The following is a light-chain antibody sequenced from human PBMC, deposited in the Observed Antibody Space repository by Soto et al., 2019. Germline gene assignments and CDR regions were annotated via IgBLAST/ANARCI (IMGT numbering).Light chain of an antibody. CDR3: QQYGSSPFT. J-gene: IGKJ3*01. Sequence: EIVLTQSPGTLSLSPGERATLSCRASQSVSSSYLAWYQQKPGQAPRLLIYGASSRATGIPDRFSGSGSGTHFTLTISRLEPEDFAVYYCQQYGSSPFTFGQGTKVEIK. CDR2: GAS. CDR1: QSVSSSY. V-gene: IGKV3-20*01.